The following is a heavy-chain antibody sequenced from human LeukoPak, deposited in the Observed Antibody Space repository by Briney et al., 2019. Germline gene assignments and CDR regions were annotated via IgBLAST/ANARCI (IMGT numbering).Heavy chain of an antibody. Sequence: GGSLRLSCAASGFTFSSYSMNWVRAAPGKGLEWVSPISSSSSYIYYADSVKGRFTISRDNAKNSLYLQMNSLRAEDTAVYYCALTTVTTDYYYGMDVWGQGTTVTVSS. CDR2: ISSSSSYI. CDR1: GFTFSSYS. D-gene: IGHD4-17*01. CDR3: ALTTVTTDYYYGMDV. J-gene: IGHJ6*02. V-gene: IGHV3-21*01.